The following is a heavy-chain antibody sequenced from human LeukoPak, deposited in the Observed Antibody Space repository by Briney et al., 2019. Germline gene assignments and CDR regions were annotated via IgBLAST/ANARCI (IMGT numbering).Heavy chain of an antibody. Sequence: SVKVSCKASGGTLSSYAISWVRQALGQGLEWRGGIIPIFGTANYAQKFQGRVTITADESTSTAYMELSSLRSEDTAVYYCARSPAGLYYYYYMDVWGKGTTVTVSS. CDR1: GGTLSSYA. CDR2: IIPIFGTA. V-gene: IGHV1-69*13. J-gene: IGHJ6*03. CDR3: ARSPAGLYYYYYMDV.